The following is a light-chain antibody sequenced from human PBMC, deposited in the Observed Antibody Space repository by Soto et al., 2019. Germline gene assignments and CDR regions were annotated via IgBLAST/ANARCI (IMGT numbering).Light chain of an antibody. Sequence: EIVMTQSPATLSVSPGERATLSCRASQSLSTNLAWYQQKPVQSPRLLIYGASTRATGVPARFSGSGSGTEFTLTISSLQSEDFAVYYCQQYTNWPPWTFGQGTKVVIK. J-gene: IGKJ1*01. CDR3: QQYTNWPPWT. V-gene: IGKV3-15*01. CDR1: QSLSTN. CDR2: GAS.